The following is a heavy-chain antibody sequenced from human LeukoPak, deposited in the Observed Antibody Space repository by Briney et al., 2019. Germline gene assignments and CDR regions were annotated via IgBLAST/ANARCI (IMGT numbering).Heavy chain of an antibody. D-gene: IGHD5-12*01. J-gene: IGHJ4*02. CDR2: INPSSGGT. CDR1: GYTFTGYY. V-gene: IGHV1-2*02. CDR3: AKISFSGYDFSDY. Sequence: ASVKVSCKASGYTFTGYYMHWVRQAPGQGLEWMGWINPSSGGTNYAQKFQGRVTMTRDTSISTAYMELSRLRSDDTAVYYCAKISFSGYDFSDYWGQGTLVTVSS.